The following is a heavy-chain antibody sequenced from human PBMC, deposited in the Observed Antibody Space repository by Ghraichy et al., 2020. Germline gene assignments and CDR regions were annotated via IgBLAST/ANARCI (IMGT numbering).Heavy chain of an antibody. CDR2: ISYDGSNK. CDR3: AKDQDCSSTSCYLYRLDYYYYGMDV. V-gene: IGHV3-30*18. Sequence: GGSLRLSCAASGFTFSSYGMHWVRQAPGKGLEWVAVISYDGSNKYYADSVKGRFTISRDNSKNTLYLQMNSLRAEDTAVYYCAKDQDCSSTSCYLYRLDYYYYGMDVWGQGTTVTVSS. CDR1: GFTFSSYG. J-gene: IGHJ6*02. D-gene: IGHD2-2*01.